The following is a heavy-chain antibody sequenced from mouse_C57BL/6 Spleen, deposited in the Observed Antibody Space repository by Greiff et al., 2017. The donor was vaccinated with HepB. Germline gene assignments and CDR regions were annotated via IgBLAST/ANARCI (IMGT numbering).Heavy chain of an antibody. CDR3: ARDRMSRAYAMDY. CDR2: ISYDGSN. Sequence: EVKLQESGPGLVKPSQSLSLTCSVTGYSITSGYYWNWIRQFPGNKLEWMGYISYDGSNNYNPSLNNRISITRDTSKNQFFMKLNSVTTEDTATYYCARDRMSRAYAMDYWGQGTSVTVSS. J-gene: IGHJ4*01. D-gene: IGHD2-10*02. V-gene: IGHV3-6*01. CDR1: GYSITSGYY.